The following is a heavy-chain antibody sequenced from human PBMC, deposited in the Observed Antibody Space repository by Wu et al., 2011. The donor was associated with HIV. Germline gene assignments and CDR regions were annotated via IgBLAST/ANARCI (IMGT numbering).Heavy chain of an antibody. J-gene: IGHJ5*02. V-gene: IGHV5-51*01. CDR2: IYPSDSDT. Sequence: VQLVQSGVEVKRSGESLKISCKTSGYTFTSYWIGWVRQMPGKGLEWMGVIYPSDSDTRYSPSFLGQVTISADKSISIAYLRWSNLKASDTAMYYCARHSGSIAVAEGDWFDPWGQGTLVTVSS. CDR1: GYTFTSYW. CDR3: ARHSGSIAVAEGDWFDP. D-gene: IGHD6-19*01.